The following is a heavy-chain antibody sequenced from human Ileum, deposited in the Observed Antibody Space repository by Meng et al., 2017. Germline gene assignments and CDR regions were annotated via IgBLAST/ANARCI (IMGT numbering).Heavy chain of an antibody. CDR3: ARGIGDIRVGFDY. D-gene: IGHD5-12*01. CDR1: GDSISSGNW. CDR2: IFHGGTT. J-gene: IGHJ4*02. V-gene: IGHV4-4*02. Sequence: QGQLQESGPGRVKPSGTLSLTCAVSGDSISSGNWWNWVRQPPGKGLEWIGEIFHGGTTNYNPSLKNRVTLLMDKSKNQFSLQLTSVTAADTAVFYCARGIGDIRVGFDYWGQGILVTVSS.